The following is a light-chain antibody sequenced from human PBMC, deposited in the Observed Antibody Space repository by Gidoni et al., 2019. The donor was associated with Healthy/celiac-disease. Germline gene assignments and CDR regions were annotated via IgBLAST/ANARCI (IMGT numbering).Light chain of an antibody. CDR2: GAS. CDR1: QSVSSN. CDR3: QQYNNWPPLT. V-gene: IGKV3-15*01. Sequence: VMTHSPATLSVSPGERATLSCRASQSVSSNLAWYQQNPGQVLRLLIYGASTRATGIPARFSGSGSGTEFTLTISSLQSEDFAVYYCQQYNNWPPLTFGGGTKVEIK. J-gene: IGKJ4*01.